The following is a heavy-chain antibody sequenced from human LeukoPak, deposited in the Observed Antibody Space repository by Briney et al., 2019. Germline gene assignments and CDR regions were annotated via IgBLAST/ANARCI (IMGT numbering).Heavy chain of an antibody. CDR2: INQSGST. CDR1: DGSLSDYY. V-gene: IGHV4-34*01. Sequence: SETLSLTCAVYDGSLSDYYWSWIRQPPGKGLEWIGEINQSGSTNYNSSLKSRVTISVDTSKNQFSLKLSSVTAADTAVYYCASAKYYYDSVTYYNPYYYSYYMDVWGKGTTVTVSS. CDR3: ASAKYYYDSVTYYNPYYYSYYMDV. D-gene: IGHD3-10*01. J-gene: IGHJ6*03.